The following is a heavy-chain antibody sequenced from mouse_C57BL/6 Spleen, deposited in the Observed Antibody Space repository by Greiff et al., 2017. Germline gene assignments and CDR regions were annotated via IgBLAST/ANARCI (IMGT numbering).Heavy chain of an antibody. V-gene: IGHV1-26*01. CDR3: ARGTAQARGYYFDY. J-gene: IGHJ2*01. D-gene: IGHD3-2*02. CDR1: GYTFTDYY. Sequence: EVQLQQSGPELVKPGASVKISCKASGYTFTDYYMNWVKQSHGKSLEWIGDINPNNGGTSYNQKFKGKATLTVDKSSSTAYMELRSLTSEDSAVYYCARGTAQARGYYFDYWGQGTTLTVSS. CDR2: INPNNGGT.